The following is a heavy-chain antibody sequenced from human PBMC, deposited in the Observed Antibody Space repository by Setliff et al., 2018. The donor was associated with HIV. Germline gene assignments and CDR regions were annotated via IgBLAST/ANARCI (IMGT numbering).Heavy chain of an antibody. V-gene: IGHV4-34*01. CDR2: VNHSGST. CDR1: GGSFSGYY. J-gene: IGHJ5*02. D-gene: IGHD3-22*01. Sequence: SETLSLTCAVYGGSFSGYYWIWIRQPPGKGLQWIGEVNHSGSTNYNPSLKSRVTILVDTSKNQFSLNLTSVTAADTAMYYCASRVYYYDSSGYLREEGFDPWGQGTLVTVSS. CDR3: ASRVYYYDSSGYLREEGFDP.